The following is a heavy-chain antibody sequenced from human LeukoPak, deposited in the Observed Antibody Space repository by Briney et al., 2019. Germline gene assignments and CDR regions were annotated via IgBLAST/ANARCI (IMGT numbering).Heavy chain of an antibody. Sequence: GESLKISCKGSGYSFTTSWIGWVRQMPGKGLEWMGIIYPGDSETRYSPSFQGQVTISADKSITTAYLQWSSLKASDTAMYYCVRSRGYSYGYSYYFDYWGQGTLVTVSS. CDR2: IYPGDSET. CDR3: VRSRGYSYGYSYYFDY. D-gene: IGHD5-18*01. V-gene: IGHV5-51*01. CDR1: GYSFTTSW. J-gene: IGHJ4*02.